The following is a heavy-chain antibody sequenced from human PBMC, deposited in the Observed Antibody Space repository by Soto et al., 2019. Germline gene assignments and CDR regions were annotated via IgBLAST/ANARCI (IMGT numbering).Heavy chain of an antibody. V-gene: IGHV4-61*08. J-gene: IGHJ4*02. CDR1: GDSVDVGGYF. CDR2: IYNSGST. D-gene: IGHD3-10*01. CDR3: ARGKGGLHYYFDS. Sequence: QVQLQEAGPGLVKPADTLSLSCTVSGDSVDVGGYFWSWIRQSPGGALEGIGFIYNSGSTNSNPALRSRITMSMDTSKNAFSLSLNSVTAADSAVYYCARGKGGLHYYFDSWGQGTPVTVSS.